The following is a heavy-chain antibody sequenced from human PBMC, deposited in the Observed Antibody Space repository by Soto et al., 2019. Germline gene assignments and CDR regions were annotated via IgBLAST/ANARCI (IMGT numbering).Heavy chain of an antibody. D-gene: IGHD1-7*01. CDR3: ARVERITGTRVADDNDVFDI. J-gene: IGHJ3*02. V-gene: IGHV4-4*02. Sequence: QVQLQESGPGLVKPSGTLSLTCAVSGGSISSSHWWSWVRQPPGKRLEWIGEIYHSGNTNYNPSLKRRFTISVDKSKNQFSLKLSSVTAADTAVYYCARVERITGTRVADDNDVFDIWGQGTMVTVSS. CDR1: GGSISSSHW. CDR2: IYHSGNT.